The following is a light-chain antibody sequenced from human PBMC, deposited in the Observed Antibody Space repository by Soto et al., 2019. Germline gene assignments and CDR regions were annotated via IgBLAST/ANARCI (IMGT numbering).Light chain of an antibody. CDR1: QSISSW. J-gene: IGKJ1*01. CDR3: QEYDSYSPET. CDR2: DAS. Sequence: DIQMTQSPSTLSASVGDRVTITCRASQSISSWLAWDQQKPGKAPKLLIYDASRLETGVPSRFSVTGSGTEFTLTTSSLQPDNFATYYCQEYDSYSPETFGNGNKVQIE. V-gene: IGKV1-5*01.